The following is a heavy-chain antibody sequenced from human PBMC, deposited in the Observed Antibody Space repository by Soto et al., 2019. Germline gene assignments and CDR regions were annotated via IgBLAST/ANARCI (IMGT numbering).Heavy chain of an antibody. Sequence: VKISCKASGYTVKSYGISWKRQAPGQGLEWIGWISAYNGNTNYAQKLQVRVTMTTDTSTSTAYMELRSLRSDDTAVYYFARGLSGSYSDYWGQGTLVTVSS. J-gene: IGHJ4*02. D-gene: IGHD1-26*01. CDR3: ARGLSGSYSDY. V-gene: IGHV1-18*04. CDR1: GYTVKSYG. CDR2: ISAYNGNT.